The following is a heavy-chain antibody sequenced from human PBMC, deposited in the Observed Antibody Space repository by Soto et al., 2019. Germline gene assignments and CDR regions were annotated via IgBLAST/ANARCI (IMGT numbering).Heavy chain of an antibody. CDR3: SCDGGFCTNGVCPVYYYYGMDV. V-gene: IGHV4-30-2*01. CDR2: MYHSGST. CDR1: GGSISSGGYS. D-gene: IGHD2-8*01. Sequence: SETLSLTCAVSGGSISSGGYSWSWIRQPPGKGLEWIGYMYHSGSTYYNPSLKSRVTISIGRSKNQFSLKLSSVTAADTAVYYCSCDGGFCTNGVCPVYYYYGMDVWGQGTTVTVSS. J-gene: IGHJ6*02.